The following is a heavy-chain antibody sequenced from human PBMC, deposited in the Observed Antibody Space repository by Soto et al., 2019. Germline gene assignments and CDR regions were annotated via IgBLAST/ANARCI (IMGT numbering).Heavy chain of an antibody. CDR2: IWDDGGNK. V-gene: IGHV3-33*01. J-gene: IGHJ4*02. CDR3: ARSSGSYFAAFYDT. Sequence: QAQLEESGGGVVQPGTSLRLSCSASSFSFSGSGMHWVRQPPGKGLEWVAAIWDDGGNKYYADSVRGRFTISRDNSKNTLFLQMNSLRAEDTALYYCARSSGSYFAAFYDTWGQGTLVSVSS. D-gene: IGHD1-26*01. CDR1: SFSFSGSG.